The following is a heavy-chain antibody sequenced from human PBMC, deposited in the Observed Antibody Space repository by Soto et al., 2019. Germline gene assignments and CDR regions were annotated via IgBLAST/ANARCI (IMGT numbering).Heavy chain of an antibody. CDR2: IGYDVSNK. D-gene: IGHD4-4*01. CDR1: GFTFSTYG. CDR3: VKAGDDYNADYYYFNY. Sequence: GGSLRLSCAASGFTFSTYGMHWVRQAPGKGLEWVAVIGYDVSNKYYADSVKGRFTISRDNSKNTLYLQLNSLRTEDTAVYYCVKAGDDYNADYYYFNYWGQGTLVTVSS. J-gene: IGHJ4*02. V-gene: IGHV3-30*18.